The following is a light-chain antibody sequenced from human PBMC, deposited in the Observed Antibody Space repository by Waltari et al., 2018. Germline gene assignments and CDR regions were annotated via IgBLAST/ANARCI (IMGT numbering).Light chain of an antibody. CDR2: GNN. J-gene: IGLJ3*02. V-gene: IGLV1-40*01. Sequence: TAPKLLISGNNGRPSGVPDRFSGSKSSTSASLAITGLQAEDEADYYCQSYDSSLSVVFGGGTKLTVL. CDR3: QSYDSSLSVV.